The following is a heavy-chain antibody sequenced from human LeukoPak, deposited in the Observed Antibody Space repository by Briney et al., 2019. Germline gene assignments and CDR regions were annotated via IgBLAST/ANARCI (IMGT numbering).Heavy chain of an antibody. CDR3: AIWADYYDSTYFDY. D-gene: IGHD3-22*01. CDR1: GFIFSSYS. V-gene: IGHV3-21*01. Sequence: GGSLRLSCAASGFIFSSYSMNWVRQAPGKGLEGVSSISGGSSYIYYVDSVKGRFTISRDNAKNSLYLQMNSLRAEDTAVYYCAIWADYYDSTYFDYWGQGTLVSVSS. J-gene: IGHJ4*02. CDR2: ISGGSSYI.